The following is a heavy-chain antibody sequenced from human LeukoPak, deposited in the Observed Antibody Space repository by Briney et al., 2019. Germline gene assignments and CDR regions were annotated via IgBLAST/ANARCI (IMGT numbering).Heavy chain of an antibody. J-gene: IGHJ4*02. Sequence: GGSLRLSCAASGFTFSSYGMHWVRQAPGKGLEWVAFIRYDGSDKYYADSVKGRFTISRDNSKNTLYLQMDSLRAEDTAVYYCAKDSWEVGATSEIDYWGQGTLVTVSS. D-gene: IGHD1-26*01. CDR1: GFTFSSYG. CDR2: IRYDGSDK. CDR3: AKDSWEVGATSEIDY. V-gene: IGHV3-30*02.